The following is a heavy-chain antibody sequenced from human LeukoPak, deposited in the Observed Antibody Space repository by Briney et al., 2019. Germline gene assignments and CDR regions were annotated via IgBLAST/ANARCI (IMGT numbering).Heavy chain of an antibody. CDR1: GYTFTGHY. D-gene: IGHD5-12*01. CDR3: VRDGYSRGAFDI. V-gene: IGHV1-2*02. CDR2: IYPKSGGT. Sequence: ASVKVSCKASGYTFTGHYMHWVRQAPGQGLEWMGWIYPKSGGTNYAQKFQSRITMTRDTSITTAFMELNILKSDDTAVYYCVRDGYSRGAFDIWGQGTMVTVSS. J-gene: IGHJ3*02.